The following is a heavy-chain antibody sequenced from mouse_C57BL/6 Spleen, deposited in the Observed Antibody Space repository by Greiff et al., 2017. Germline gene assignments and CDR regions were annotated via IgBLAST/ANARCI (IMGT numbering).Heavy chain of an antibody. D-gene: IGHD4-1*01. CDR3: ARWAGTGGYAMDY. CDR1: GYAFSSSW. J-gene: IGHJ4*01. CDR2: IYPGDGDT. V-gene: IGHV1-82*01. Sequence: QVQLKESGPELVKPGASVKISCKASGYAFSSSWMNWVKQRPGKGLEWIGRIYPGDGDTNYNGKFKGKATLTADKSSSTAYMQLSSLTSEDSAVYFCARWAGTGGYAMDYWGQGTSVTVSS.